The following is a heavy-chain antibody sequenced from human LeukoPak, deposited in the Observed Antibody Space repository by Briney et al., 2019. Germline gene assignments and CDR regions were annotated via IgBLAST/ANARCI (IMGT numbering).Heavy chain of an antibody. D-gene: IGHD6-19*01. J-gene: IGHJ4*02. CDR2: ISGSGADT. V-gene: IGHV3-23*01. CDR3: VKGGWLDY. Sequence: GMSLRLSCAASGFTVSSFATHWVRQAPGKGLEWVSFISGSGADTYYADSVKGRFTISRDDSKNTLYLQMNSLRAEDTAVFYCVKGGWLDYWGQGALVTVSS. CDR1: GFTVSSFA.